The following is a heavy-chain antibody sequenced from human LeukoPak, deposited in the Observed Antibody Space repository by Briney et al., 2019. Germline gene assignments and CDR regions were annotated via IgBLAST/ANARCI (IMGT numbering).Heavy chain of an antibody. CDR1: GGTFSSYA. J-gene: IGHJ4*02. V-gene: IGHV1-69*05. CDR3: ASGRAAGVDY. D-gene: IGHD6-13*01. CDR2: IIPIFGTA. Sequence: GASVKVSCKASGGTFSSYAISWVRQAPGQGLEWMGRIIPIFGTANYAQKFQGRVTITTDESTSTAYMELNSLRAEDTAVYYCASGRAAGVDYWGQGTLVTVSS.